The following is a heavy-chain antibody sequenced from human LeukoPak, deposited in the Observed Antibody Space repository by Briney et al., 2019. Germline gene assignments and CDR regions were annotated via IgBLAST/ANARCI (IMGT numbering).Heavy chain of an antibody. Sequence: GGSLRLSCAASGFTVSSKYMSWVRQAPGKGLEWVGFIRSKAYGGTTEYAASVKGRFTISRDDSKGIAYLQMNSLKTEDTAVYYCTRALSGLPRGCSTSCYTINWFDPWGQGTLVTVSS. CDR2: IRSKAYGGTT. CDR3: TRALSGLPRGCSTSCYTINWFDP. D-gene: IGHD2-2*02. V-gene: IGHV3-49*04. J-gene: IGHJ5*02. CDR1: GFTVSSKY.